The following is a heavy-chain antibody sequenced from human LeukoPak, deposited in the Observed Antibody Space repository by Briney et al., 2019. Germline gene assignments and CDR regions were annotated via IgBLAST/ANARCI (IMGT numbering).Heavy chain of an antibody. J-gene: IGHJ4*02. D-gene: IGHD3-3*01. CDR3: ARGSIGGFFDY. Sequence: GGSLRLSCAASGFTFSSYGMHWVRQAPGKGLEWVAVIWYDGSNKYYADSVKGRFTISRDNSKNTLYLQMNSLRAEDTAVYYCARGSIGGFFDYWGQGTLVTVSS. CDR2: IWYDGSNK. CDR1: GFTFSSYG. V-gene: IGHV3-33*01.